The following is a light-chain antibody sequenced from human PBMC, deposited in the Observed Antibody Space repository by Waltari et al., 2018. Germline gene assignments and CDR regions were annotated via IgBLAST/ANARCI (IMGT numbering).Light chain of an antibody. CDR2: GAY. CDR3: QHHVRLPAT. CDR1: QSVNTY. J-gene: IGKJ1*01. Sequence: IVLTQSPGTLSLSPGERATLSCRASQSVNTYLAWYQQKPGQAPRLLIYGAYTRAAGIPDRFSGSGFGTDFILTISRLEAEDFAVYYCQHHVRLPATFGQGTKVEIK. V-gene: IGKV3-20*01.